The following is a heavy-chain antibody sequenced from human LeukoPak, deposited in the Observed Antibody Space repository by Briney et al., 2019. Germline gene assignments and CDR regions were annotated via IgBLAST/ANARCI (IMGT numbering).Heavy chain of an antibody. J-gene: IGHJ4*02. CDR2: ISGSGETT. CDR3: TKGTSGWEQGLDY. V-gene: IGHV3-23*01. D-gene: IGHD1-26*01. CDR1: GFTFSSYA. Sequence: GGSLRLSCAASGFTFSSYAIGWVRQAPGKGLEWVSAISGSGETTYYADSVMGRFTISRDNSKSTFFLQMNSLRAEDTAVYYCTKGTSGWEQGLDYWGQGTLVTVSS.